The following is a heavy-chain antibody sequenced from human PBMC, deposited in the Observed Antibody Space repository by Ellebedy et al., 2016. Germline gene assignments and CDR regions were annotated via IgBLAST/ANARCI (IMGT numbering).Heavy chain of an antibody. Sequence: ASVKVSCXASGYTFTGYYMHWVRQAPGQGLEWMGWINPNSGGTNYAQKFQGRVTMTTDTSTSTAYMELRSLRSDDTAVYYCARTGGYYGSGSSFDYWGQGTLVTVSS. CDR1: GYTFTGYY. CDR2: INPNSGGT. CDR3: ARTGGYYGSGSSFDY. J-gene: IGHJ4*02. V-gene: IGHV1-2*02. D-gene: IGHD3-10*01.